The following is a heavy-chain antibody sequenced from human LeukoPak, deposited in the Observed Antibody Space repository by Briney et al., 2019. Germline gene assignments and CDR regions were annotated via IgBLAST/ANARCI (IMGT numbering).Heavy chain of an antibody. V-gene: IGHV1-18*01. D-gene: IGHD2-2*02. CDR3: ARDRYCSSTSCYNFFHGVPNWFDP. CDR2: ISAYNGNT. Sequence: ASVKVSCKASGYTFTSYGISWVRQAPGQGLEWMGWISAYNGNTNYAQKLQGRVTMTTDTSTSTAYMELRSLRSDDTAVYYCARDRYCSSTSCYNFFHGVPNWFDPWGQGTLVTVSS. J-gene: IGHJ5*02. CDR1: GYTFTSYG.